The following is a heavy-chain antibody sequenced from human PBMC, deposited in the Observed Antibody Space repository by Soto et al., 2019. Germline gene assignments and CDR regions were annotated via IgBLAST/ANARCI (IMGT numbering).Heavy chain of an antibody. D-gene: IGHD6-13*01. J-gene: IGHJ3*02. CDR2: INPNSGGT. Sequence: GASVKVSCKASGYTFTGYYMHWVRQAPGQGLEWMGWINPNSGGTNYAQKFQGWVTMTRDTSISTAYMELSRLRSDDTAVYYCARGIAAAGPDAFDICGEGTMVTVPS. V-gene: IGHV1-2*04. CDR1: GYTFTGYY. CDR3: ARGIAAAGPDAFDI.